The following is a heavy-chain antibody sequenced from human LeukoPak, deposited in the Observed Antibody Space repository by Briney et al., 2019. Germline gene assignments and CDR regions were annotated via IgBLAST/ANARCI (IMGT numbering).Heavy chain of an antibody. CDR1: GFTFSNYW. Sequence: GGSLRLSCVASGFTFSNYWMHWVRQPPGKGLVWVSRIYVDGRTTNYADSVKGRFTISRDNSKNTLYLQMNSLRPEDTAMYYCARTAHFYSNGFDIWGQGTMVTVSS. J-gene: IGHJ3*02. V-gene: IGHV3-74*01. D-gene: IGHD1-26*01. CDR3: ARTAHFYSNGFDI. CDR2: IYVDGRTT.